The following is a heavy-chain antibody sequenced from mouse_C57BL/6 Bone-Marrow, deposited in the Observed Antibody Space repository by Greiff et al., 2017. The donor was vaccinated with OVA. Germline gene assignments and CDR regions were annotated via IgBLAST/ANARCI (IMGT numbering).Heavy chain of an antibody. J-gene: IGHJ1*03. D-gene: IGHD2-4*01. CDR1: GFTFTDYY. V-gene: IGHV7-3*01. Sequence: EVKLMESGGGLVQPGGSLSLSCAASGFTFTDYYMSWVRQPPGKALEWLGFIRNKANGYTTEYSASVKGRFTISRDNSQSILYLQMNALRAEDSATYYCARWGDDDGYWYGDVWGTGTTVTVSS. CDR2: IRNKANGYTT. CDR3: ARWGDDDGYWYGDV.